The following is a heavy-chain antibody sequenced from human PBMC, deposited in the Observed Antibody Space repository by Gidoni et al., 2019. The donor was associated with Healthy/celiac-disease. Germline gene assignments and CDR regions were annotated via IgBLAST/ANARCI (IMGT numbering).Heavy chain of an antibody. CDR1: GFTLVDYA. V-gene: IGHV3-9*01. CDR2: ISWNSGSI. Sequence: EVQLVESGGGLVQPGRSLRLSCSASGFTLVDYAMHWVRQAPGKGLEWVSGISWNSGSIGYADSVKGRFTISRDNAKNSLYLQMNSLRAEDTALYYCAKERAVAGTFDYWGQGTLVTVSS. CDR3: AKERAVAGTFDY. J-gene: IGHJ4*02. D-gene: IGHD6-19*01.